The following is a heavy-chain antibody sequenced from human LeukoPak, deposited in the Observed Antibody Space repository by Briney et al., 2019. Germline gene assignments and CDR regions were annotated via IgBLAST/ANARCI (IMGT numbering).Heavy chain of an antibody. V-gene: IGHV3-7*01. CDR1: GFTFNSRW. Sequence: PGGSLRLSCAASGFTFNSRWMTWVRQAPGKGLEWVANMNPDGSEKFYVDSVKGRSIISRDNAKTSLYLQMDSLRADDTALYYCATDLNWPGGWGQGTLVTVSS. D-gene: IGHD1-1*01. CDR2: MNPDGSEK. J-gene: IGHJ1*01. CDR3: ATDLNWPGG.